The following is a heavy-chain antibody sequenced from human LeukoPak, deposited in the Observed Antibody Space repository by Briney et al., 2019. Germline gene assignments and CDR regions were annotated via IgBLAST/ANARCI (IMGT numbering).Heavy chain of an antibody. V-gene: IGHV3-7*04. CDR3: ARGVYYFDY. J-gene: IGHJ4*02. Sequence: PGGSLRLSCAASAFTFSSHWMTWVRQDPGEGLEWVANLKEDGSEKYYVDSVKGRFTISRDNAKNSLYLQMNSLRGDDTAVYYCARGVYYFDYWGQGTLVTVSS. CDR1: AFTFSSHW. CDR2: LKEDGSEK.